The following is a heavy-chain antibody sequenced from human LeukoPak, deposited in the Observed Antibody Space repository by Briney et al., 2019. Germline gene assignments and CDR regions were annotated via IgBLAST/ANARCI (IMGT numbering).Heavy chain of an antibody. D-gene: IGHD6-19*01. J-gene: IGHJ4*02. Sequence: GSSVTVSFMASGGTFSIYDISWGRQAPGQGREWMGGIIPIFGTANYAQKFQGRVTITADESTTTAYMELSSLRSEDTAVYYCATPQQWLAYYFDYWGQGTLVTVSS. CDR2: IIPIFGTA. CDR3: ATPQQWLAYYFDY. V-gene: IGHV1-69*01. CDR1: GGTFSIYD.